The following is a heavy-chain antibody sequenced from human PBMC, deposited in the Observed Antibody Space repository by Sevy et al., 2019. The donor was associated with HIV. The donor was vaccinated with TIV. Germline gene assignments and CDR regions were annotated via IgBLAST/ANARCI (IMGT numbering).Heavy chain of an antibody. V-gene: IGHV3-30-3*01. CDR1: GFTFSSYA. CDR2: ISYDGSNK. CDR3: ARWGYYDSSVDY. D-gene: IGHD3-22*01. J-gene: IGHJ4*02. Sequence: GGSLRLSCAASGFTFSSYAMHWVRQAPGKGLEWVAVISYDGSNKYYADSVKGRFTISRDSSKNTLYLQMNSLTTEDTAVYYCARWGYYDSSVDYWGQGTLVTVSS.